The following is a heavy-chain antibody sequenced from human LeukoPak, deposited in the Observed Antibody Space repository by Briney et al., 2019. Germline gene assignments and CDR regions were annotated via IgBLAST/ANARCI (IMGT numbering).Heavy chain of an antibody. Sequence: GGSLRLSCAASGFTLSRYWMHWVRQVSGKGLVWVSRIDSDGSSTSYADSVKGRFTISRDNAKNTLYLQMNSLRAEDTAVYHCARVTYGAFDIWGQGTWSPSLQ. CDR2: IDSDGSST. CDR1: GFTLSRYW. D-gene: IGHD1-20*01. V-gene: IGHV3-74*01. J-gene: IGHJ3*02. CDR3: ARVTYGAFDI.